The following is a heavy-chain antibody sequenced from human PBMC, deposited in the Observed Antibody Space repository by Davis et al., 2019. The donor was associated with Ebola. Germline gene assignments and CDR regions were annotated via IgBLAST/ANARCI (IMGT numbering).Heavy chain of an antibody. V-gene: IGHV4-4*02. Sequence: SETLSLTCAVSAGSISSSNWWRWVRQPPGKGLEWIGEIYHSGSTNYNPSLKSRVTISVDKSKNQFSLKLSSVTAADTAVYYCATRKYSSSWYVDSGMDVWGQGTTVTVSS. CDR3: ATRKYSSSWYVDSGMDV. D-gene: IGHD6-13*01. CDR1: AGSISSSNW. J-gene: IGHJ6*02. CDR2: IYHSGST.